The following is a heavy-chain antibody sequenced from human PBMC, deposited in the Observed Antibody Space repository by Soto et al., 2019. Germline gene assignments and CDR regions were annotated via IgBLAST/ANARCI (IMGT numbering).Heavy chain of an antibody. CDR3: AKEILFVSSRPRGLDV. CDR1: GFTFDDYT. J-gene: IGHJ6*02. D-gene: IGHD3-3*01. Sequence: GGSLRLSCAASGFTFDDYTMHWVRQAPGKGLEWVSLISWDGGSTYYADSVKGRFTMSRDNSKNSLYLQMYSLRTEDTALYYCAKEILFVSSRPRGLDVWGQGTTVTVPS. V-gene: IGHV3-43*01. CDR2: ISWDGGST.